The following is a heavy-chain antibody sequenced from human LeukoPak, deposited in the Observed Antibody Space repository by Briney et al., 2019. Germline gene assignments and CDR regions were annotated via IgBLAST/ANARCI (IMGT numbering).Heavy chain of an antibody. J-gene: IGHJ6*03. Sequence: SQTLSLTCTFSVRFISSLYWSWIRHPARKGLEWIGRNSSSGSPNYNPSLTGQVPISLEPSKNQFSLRLATVTAADTAVYYCARAGYYYYYRDVWGKGTTVTVSS. CDR2: NSSSGSP. V-gene: IGHV4-4*07. CDR1: VRFISSLY. CDR3: ARAGYYYYYRDV.